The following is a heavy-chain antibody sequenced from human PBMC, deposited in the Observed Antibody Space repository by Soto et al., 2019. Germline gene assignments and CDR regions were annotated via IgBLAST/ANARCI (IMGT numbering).Heavy chain of an antibody. V-gene: IGHV4-39*01. CDR3: ARGIYLGPCGYYLDF. CDR2: RYDDAST. J-gene: IGHJ4*02. Sequence: QLQLQESGPGLVKPSETLSLSCSVSGDSIRNRNYYWAWIRQPPGKGLEWIVSRYDDASTFYNPSRKRRVTISIDTSKNQLSLKWTSVTAADTAVYYCARGIYLGPCGYYLDFWGQGTLVTVSS. D-gene: IGHD3-22*01. CDR1: GDSIRNRNYY.